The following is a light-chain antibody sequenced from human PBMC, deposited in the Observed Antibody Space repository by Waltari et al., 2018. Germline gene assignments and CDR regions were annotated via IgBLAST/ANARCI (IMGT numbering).Light chain of an antibody. CDR3: QQAYTFPYT. CDR1: QSIVKW. Sequence: DIQMTQSPSSVSASVGDRVTITCRASQSIVKWLAWYQQMPGKAPKLIVYAVSNLQRGGSPRFSGSGSGTDFTLTIVNLQPEDFATYYCQQAYTFPYTFGQGTKLEIK. V-gene: IGKV1D-12*01. CDR2: AVS. J-gene: IGKJ2*01.